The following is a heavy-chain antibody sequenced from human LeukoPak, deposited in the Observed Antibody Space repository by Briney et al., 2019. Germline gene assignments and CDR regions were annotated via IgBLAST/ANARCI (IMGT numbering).Heavy chain of an antibody. V-gene: IGHV1-2*02. J-gene: IGHJ4*02. CDR2: INPNSGGT. Sequence: ASVKVSCKASGYTFTSYYMHWVRQAPGQGLEWMGWINPNSGGTNYAQKFQGRVTMTRDTSISTAYMELSRLRSDDTAVYYCAREKGTMVRGPFDYWGQGTLVTVSS. CDR1: GYTFTSYY. CDR3: AREKGTMVRGPFDY. D-gene: IGHD3-10*01.